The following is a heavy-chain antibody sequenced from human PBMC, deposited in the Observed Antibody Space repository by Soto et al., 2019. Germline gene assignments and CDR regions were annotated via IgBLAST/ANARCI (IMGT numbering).Heavy chain of an antibody. Sequence: QVQLVESGGGVVQPGRSLRLSCAASGFTFSSYAMHWVRQAPGKGLEWVAVISYDGSNKYYADSMKGRFTISRDNSKNSLYLQMNSLRTEDTAVYYCAREGGGVDYGDYEGGWFDPWGQGTLVTVSS. CDR1: GFTFSSYA. CDR3: AREGGGVDYGDYEGGWFDP. J-gene: IGHJ5*02. D-gene: IGHD4-17*01. CDR2: ISYDGSNK. V-gene: IGHV3-30-3*01.